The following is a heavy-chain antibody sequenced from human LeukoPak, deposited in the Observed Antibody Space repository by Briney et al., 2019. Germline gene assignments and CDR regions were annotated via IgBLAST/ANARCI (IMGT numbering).Heavy chain of an antibody. CDR2: ISYDGSNK. CDR3: ARNYYDSSGYYYGHFDY. D-gene: IGHD3-22*01. Sequence: GRSLRLSCAASGFTFSSYGMHWVRQAPGKGLEWVAVISYDGSNKYYADSVKGRFTISRDNSKNTLYLQMNSLRAEDTAVYYCARNYYDSSGYYYGHFDYWGQGTLVTVSS. CDR1: GFTFSSYG. J-gene: IGHJ4*02. V-gene: IGHV3-30*03.